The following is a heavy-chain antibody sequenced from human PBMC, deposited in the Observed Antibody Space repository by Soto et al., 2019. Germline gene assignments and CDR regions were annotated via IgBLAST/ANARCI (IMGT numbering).Heavy chain of an antibody. CDR2: INAGNGNT. Sequence: QVQLVQSGAEVKKPGASVKVSCKASGYTFTSYAMHWVRQAPGQRLEWMGWINAGNGNTKYSQKFQGRVTITRDTSASTAYMELSSLRSEDTAVYSCARGKLYDSSWPLHYWGQGTLITVSS. V-gene: IGHV1-3*01. J-gene: IGHJ4*02. D-gene: IGHD3-22*01. CDR3: ARGKLYDSSWPLHY. CDR1: GYTFTSYA.